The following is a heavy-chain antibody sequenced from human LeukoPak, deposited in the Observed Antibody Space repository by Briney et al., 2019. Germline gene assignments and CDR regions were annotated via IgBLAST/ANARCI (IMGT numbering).Heavy chain of an antibody. CDR2: ISAYNGNT. J-gene: IGHJ5*02. CDR3: ARDGRHYYDSSGYYSVWFDP. D-gene: IGHD3-22*01. CDR1: GYTFSSDD. V-gene: IGHV1-18*01. Sequence: GASVKVSCKASGYTFSSDDINWVRQAPGQGLEWMGWISAYNGNTNYAQKLQGRVTMTTDTSTSTAYMELRSLRSDDTAVYYCARDGRHYYDSSGYYSVWFDPWGQGTLVTVSS.